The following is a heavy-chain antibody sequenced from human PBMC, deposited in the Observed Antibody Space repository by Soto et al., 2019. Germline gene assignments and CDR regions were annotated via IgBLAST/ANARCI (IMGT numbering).Heavy chain of an antibody. CDR2: INPNSGGT. CDR3: AREAYDILTGFGLDYYYYGMDV. Sequence: AASVKVSCKASGYTFTGYYMHWVRQAPGQGLEWMGWINPNSGGTNYAQKFQGWVTMTRDTSISTAYMELSRLRSDDTAVYYCAREAYDILTGFGLDYYYYGMDVWGQGTTVTVSS. D-gene: IGHD3-9*01. J-gene: IGHJ6*02. V-gene: IGHV1-2*04. CDR1: GYTFTGYY.